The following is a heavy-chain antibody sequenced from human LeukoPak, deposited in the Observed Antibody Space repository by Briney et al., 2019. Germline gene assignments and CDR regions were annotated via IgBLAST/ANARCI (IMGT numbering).Heavy chain of an antibody. CDR1: GFTFSNYW. D-gene: IGHD2-15*01. J-gene: IGHJ4*02. CDR2: TKQDGSEK. Sequence: GGSLRLSCAASGFTFSNYWMSWVRQAPGKGLEWVANTKQDGSEKYYVDSVKGRFTISRDNAKNSLYLQMNSLRAEDTAMYYCARDGVVVAGVSDYWGQGTLVTVSS. CDR3: ARDGVVVAGVSDY. V-gene: IGHV3-7*01.